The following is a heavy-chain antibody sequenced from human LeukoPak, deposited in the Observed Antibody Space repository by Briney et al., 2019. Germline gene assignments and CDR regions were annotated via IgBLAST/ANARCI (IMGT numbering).Heavy chain of an antibody. CDR1: GYTFTSYY. CDR3: ARPAVDGYYFDY. V-gene: IGHV1-46*01. D-gene: IGHD2-21*01. Sequence: ASVKVSCKASGYTFTSYYMHWVRQAPGQGHEWMGIINPSGGSTSYAQKFQGRVTMTRDTSTSTVYMELSSLRSEDTAVYYCARPAVDGYYFDYWGQGTLVTVSS. CDR2: INPSGGST. J-gene: IGHJ4*02.